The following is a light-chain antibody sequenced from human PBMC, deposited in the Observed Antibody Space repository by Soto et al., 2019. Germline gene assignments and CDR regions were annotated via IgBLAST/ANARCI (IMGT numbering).Light chain of an antibody. CDR1: QSISNY. CDR2: AAS. Sequence: DIQLTQSPPSLSASVGGRVTLTCRASQSISNYLNWYQQKPGQAPKLLIYAASTLESGLPSRFSGSGSGTDFTLTISSLQPEDFATYYCQQSYSTPRTFGQGTRLEIK. V-gene: IGKV1-39*01. J-gene: IGKJ5*01. CDR3: QQSYSTPRT.